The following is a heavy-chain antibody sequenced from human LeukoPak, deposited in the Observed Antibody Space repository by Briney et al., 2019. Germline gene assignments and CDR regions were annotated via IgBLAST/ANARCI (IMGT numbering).Heavy chain of an antibody. V-gene: IGHV3-64*01. CDR2: ISSNGGST. D-gene: IGHD6-19*01. Sequence: GGSLRLSCAASGFTFSSYAMHWVRQAPGKGLEYVSAISSNGGSTYYANSVKGRFTISRDNSKNTLYLQMGSLRAEDMAVYYCARAAVAGTFDYWGQGTLVTVSS. CDR3: ARAAVAGTFDY. J-gene: IGHJ4*02. CDR1: GFTFSSYA.